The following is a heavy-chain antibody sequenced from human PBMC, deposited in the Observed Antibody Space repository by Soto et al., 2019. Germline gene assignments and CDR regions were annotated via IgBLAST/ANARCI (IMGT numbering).Heavy chain of an antibody. CDR2: INPTGGST. J-gene: IGHJ4*02. CDR1: GYTFINYY. V-gene: IGHV1-46*01. D-gene: IGHD4-17*01. CDR3: ARADAYGDYDF. Sequence: GASVKVSCKASGYTFINYYMHWMRQAPGQGLEWMGIINPTGGSTTYAQKFQGRLTVTRDTSTSTVYMELSSLRSDDTAVYYCARADAYGDYDFWGQGTLVTVSS.